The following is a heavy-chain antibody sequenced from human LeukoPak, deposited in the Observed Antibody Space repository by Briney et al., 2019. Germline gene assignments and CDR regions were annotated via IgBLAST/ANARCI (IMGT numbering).Heavy chain of an antibody. Sequence: SQTLSLTCTVSGGSISSGGYYWSWIRQHPGKGLEWIGYIYYSGSTYYNPSLKSRVTISVDTSKNQFSLKLSSVTAADTAVYYCARFKYQLTLFDYWGQGTLVTVSS. J-gene: IGHJ4*02. D-gene: IGHD2-2*01. V-gene: IGHV4-31*03. CDR3: ARFKYQLTLFDY. CDR1: GGSISSGGYY. CDR2: IYYSGST.